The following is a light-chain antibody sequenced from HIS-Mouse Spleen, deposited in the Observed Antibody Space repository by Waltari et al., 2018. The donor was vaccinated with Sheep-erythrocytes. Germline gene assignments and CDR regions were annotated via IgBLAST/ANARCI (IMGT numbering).Light chain of an antibody. CDR2: EDS. V-gene: IGLV3-10*01. J-gene: IGLJ3*02. CDR3: YSTDSSGNHWV. Sequence: SYELTQPPSVSVSPGQTARITCSGAALPKKYAYWYQQNSGQAPVLVIYEDSKRPSGIPERFSGSTSGTMATLTISGAQVEDEADYYCYSTDSSGNHWVFGGGTKLTVL. CDR1: ALPKKY.